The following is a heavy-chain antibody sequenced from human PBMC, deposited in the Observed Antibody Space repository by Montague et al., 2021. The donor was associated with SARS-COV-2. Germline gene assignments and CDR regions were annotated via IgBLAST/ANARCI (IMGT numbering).Heavy chain of an antibody. J-gene: IGHJ6*02. CDR2: INHSGST. V-gene: IGHV4-34*01. D-gene: IGHD2-2*01. CDR1: GGSFSGYY. CDR3: TREGYQVLWSDYYYYGMDD. Sequence: SETLSLTCAVYGGSFSGYYWSWIRQPPGKGLEWIGEINHSGSTNYNPSLKSRVTISVDTSKNQFSLKLTSVTAADTAVYYCTREGYQVLWSDYYYYGMDDWGQGTMVTVSS.